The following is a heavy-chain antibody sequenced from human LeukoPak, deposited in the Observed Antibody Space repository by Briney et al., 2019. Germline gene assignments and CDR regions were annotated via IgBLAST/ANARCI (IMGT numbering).Heavy chain of an antibody. Sequence: GGSLRLSCAASGFTFSSYSRNWVRQAPGKGLEWVSSISSSSSYIYYADSVKGRFTISRDNAKNSLYLQMNSLRAEDTAVYYCARALSYYYMDVWGKGTTVTISS. CDR2: ISSSSSYI. CDR3: ARALSYYYMDV. J-gene: IGHJ6*03. CDR1: GFTFSSYS. V-gene: IGHV3-21*01.